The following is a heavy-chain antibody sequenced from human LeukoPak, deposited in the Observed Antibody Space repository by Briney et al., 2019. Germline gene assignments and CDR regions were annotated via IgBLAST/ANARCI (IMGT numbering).Heavy chain of an antibody. CDR1: GFTFSSYA. Sequence: PGGSLRLSXAASGFTFSSYAMSWVRQAPGKGLEWVSAISGSGGSTYYADSVKGRFTISRDNSKNTLYLQMNSLRAEDTAVYYCANSDFWSGIEYYYMDVWGEGTTVTVSS. D-gene: IGHD3-3*01. CDR3: ANSDFWSGIEYYYMDV. V-gene: IGHV3-23*01. J-gene: IGHJ6*03. CDR2: ISGSGGST.